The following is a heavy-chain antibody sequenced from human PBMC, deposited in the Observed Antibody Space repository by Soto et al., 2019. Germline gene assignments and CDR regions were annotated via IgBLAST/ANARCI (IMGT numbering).Heavy chain of an antibody. J-gene: IGHJ5*02. V-gene: IGHV1-69*06. D-gene: IGHD6-13*01. CDR3: AREAAAGRNWFDP. CDR1: GDTFSSNA. Sequence: QVQLVQSGAEVKKPGSSVKVSCKASGDTFSSNAINWVRQAPGQGLEWMGGINPIFGTAKYAQKLQGRVTITADKPTSTAYMELSSLRSEDTAVYYCAREAAAGRNWFDPWGQGTLVTVSS. CDR2: INPIFGTA.